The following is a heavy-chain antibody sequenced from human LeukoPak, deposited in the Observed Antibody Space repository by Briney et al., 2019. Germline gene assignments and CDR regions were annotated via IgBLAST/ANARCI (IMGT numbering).Heavy chain of an antibody. CDR3: AKAYYDILNLPPYGMDV. Sequence: GGSLRLSCAASGFTFSSYGMYWVRQAPGKGLDWVAVISYDGSNKYYADSVKGRFTISRDNSKSTLYLQMNSLRAEDTAVYYCAKAYYDILNLPPYGMDVWGKGTTVTVSS. D-gene: IGHD3-9*01. CDR2: ISYDGSNK. J-gene: IGHJ6*04. CDR1: GFTFSSYG. V-gene: IGHV3-30*18.